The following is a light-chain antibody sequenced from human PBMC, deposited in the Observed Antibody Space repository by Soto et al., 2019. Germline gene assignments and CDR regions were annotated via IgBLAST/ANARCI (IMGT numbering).Light chain of an antibody. CDR2: AAS. Sequence: DIQMTQSPSSLSASVGDRVTITCRARQSISNYLNWYQQELGKAPKLLIYAASSLKSGVPSRFSGSGSGTDFTLTINSLQPEDFATYYFQQSYSIPPITFGQGTRLEIK. CDR3: QQSYSIPPIT. V-gene: IGKV1-39*01. J-gene: IGKJ5*01. CDR1: QSISNY.